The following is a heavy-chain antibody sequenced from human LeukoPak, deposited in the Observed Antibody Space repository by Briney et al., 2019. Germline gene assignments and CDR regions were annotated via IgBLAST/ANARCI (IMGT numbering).Heavy chain of an antibody. D-gene: IGHD5-12*01. CDR3: ARTGYSGYPPPRDYFDY. Sequence: SETLSLTCTVSGGSISSGGYYWSWIHQHPGKGLEWIGYIYYSGSTYYNPSLKSRVTISVDTSKNQFSPKLGSVTAADTAVYYCARTGYSGYPPPRDYFDYWGQGTLVTVSS. CDR1: GGSISSGGYY. CDR2: IYYSGST. V-gene: IGHV4-31*03. J-gene: IGHJ4*02.